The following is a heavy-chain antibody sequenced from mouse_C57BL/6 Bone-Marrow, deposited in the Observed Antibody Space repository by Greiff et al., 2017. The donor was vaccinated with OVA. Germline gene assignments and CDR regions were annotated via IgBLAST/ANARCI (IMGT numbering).Heavy chain of an antibody. Sequence: EVQLQQSGPELVKPGASVKIPCKASGYTFTDYNMDWVKQSHGKRLEWIGDINPNNGGTIYNQKFKGKATLTVDKSSSTAYMELRSLTSEDTAVYYCARDYGSSPRYFDVWGTGTTVTVSS. V-gene: IGHV1-18*01. CDR3: ARDYGSSPRYFDV. D-gene: IGHD1-1*01. CDR2: INPNNGGT. J-gene: IGHJ1*03. CDR1: GYTFTDYN.